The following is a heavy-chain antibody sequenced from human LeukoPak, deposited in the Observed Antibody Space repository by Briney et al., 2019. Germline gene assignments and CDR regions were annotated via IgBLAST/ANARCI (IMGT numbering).Heavy chain of an antibody. CDR2: IRYDGSNK. V-gene: IGHV3-30*02. Sequence: PGGSLRLSCAASGLTFSSYGMHWVRQAPGKGLEWVAFIRYDGSNKYYADSVKGRFTISRDNSKNTLYLQMNSLRAEDTAVYYCVKDPNYDYVWGSYRYTPGYWGQGTLVTVSS. J-gene: IGHJ4*02. D-gene: IGHD3-16*02. CDR1: GLTFSSYG. CDR3: VKDPNYDYVWGSYRYTPGY.